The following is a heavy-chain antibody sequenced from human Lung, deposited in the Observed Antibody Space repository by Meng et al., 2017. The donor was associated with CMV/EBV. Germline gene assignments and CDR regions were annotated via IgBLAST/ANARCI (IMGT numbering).Heavy chain of an antibody. CDR2: ISSTSAYI. D-gene: IGHD3-10*01. Sequence: ESXKISXAAFEFTSSSYRMNWVRQAPGKGLEWVSFISSTSAYIDYADSVKGRFTISRDNARNSLFLQMNSLRAEDTAVYYCARDIRGSDYYYGMDVWGQGXTVTVSS. V-gene: IGHV3-21*01. J-gene: IGHJ6*02. CDR3: ARDIRGSDYYYGMDV. CDR1: EFTSSSYR.